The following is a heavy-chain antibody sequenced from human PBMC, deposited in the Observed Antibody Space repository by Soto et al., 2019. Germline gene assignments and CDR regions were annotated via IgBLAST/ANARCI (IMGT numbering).Heavy chain of an antibody. J-gene: IGHJ4*01. CDR2: IIPTLGVP. V-gene: IGHV1-69*02. CDR1: GGSFSSYT. D-gene: IGHD2-15*01. CDR3: SRGGSVGRPPGIDY. Sequence: QVQLVQSGAEVKYPGSSVKVSCKASGGSFSSYTLSWVRQAPGQGLEWMGRIIPTLGVPNYAHKFQDRVTLAADKCTSTAYMVLSSLTSDNTTVYVCSRGGSVGRPPGIDYWVHATVGTVSS.